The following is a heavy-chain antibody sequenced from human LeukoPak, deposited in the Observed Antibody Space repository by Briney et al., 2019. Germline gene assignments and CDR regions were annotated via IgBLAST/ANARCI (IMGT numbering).Heavy chain of an antibody. V-gene: IGHV3-23*01. CDR3: AKDRSDYGDYKIDY. CDR2: ISGGGDYT. Sequence: GGSLRLSCAASGFSFSTYAMSWVRQAPGKGLEWVSSISGGGDYTHYADSVKGRFTISRDNSKNTVFLQMISLRAEDTAVYYCAKDRSDYGDYKIDYWGQGTLVTVSS. J-gene: IGHJ4*02. CDR1: GFSFSTYA. D-gene: IGHD4-17*01.